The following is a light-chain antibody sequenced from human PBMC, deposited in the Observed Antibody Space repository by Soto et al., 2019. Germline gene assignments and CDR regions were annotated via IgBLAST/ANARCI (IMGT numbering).Light chain of an antibody. Sequence: EIVMTQSPGTLSVSPGERATLSCRASQRISSNLAWYQQKPGQAPRLLIYGASTRATGIPARFSGSGSGTEFTLTISSLQSEDFAVYYCQQYNDWPITFGQGTRLEIK. CDR2: GAS. V-gene: IGKV3-15*01. CDR1: QRISSN. CDR3: QQYNDWPIT. J-gene: IGKJ5*01.